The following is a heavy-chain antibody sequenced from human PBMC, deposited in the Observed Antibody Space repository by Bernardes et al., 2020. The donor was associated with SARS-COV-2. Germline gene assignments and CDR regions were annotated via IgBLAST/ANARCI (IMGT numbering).Heavy chain of an antibody. Sequence: ASVKVSFKSSVYTFTGYILHWVRQAPGQGLDWMGLIYSYSCCTKYAQKFQGRVTVTRNTSISTVYIELSILTSDDTAVYYCAREEFAISSYYFDYLGQGTLVTVSS. CDR1: VYTFTGYI. V-gene: IGHV1-2*06. CDR3: AREEFAISSYYFDY. CDR2: IYSYSCCT. J-gene: IGHJ4*02. D-gene: IGHD6-6*01.